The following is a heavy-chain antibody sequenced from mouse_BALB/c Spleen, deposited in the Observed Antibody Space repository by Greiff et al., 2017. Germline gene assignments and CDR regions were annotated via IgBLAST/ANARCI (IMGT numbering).Heavy chain of an antibody. Sequence: DVQLQESGPGLVKPSQSLSLTCTVTGYSITSDYAWNWIRQFPGNKLGWMGYISYSGSTSYNPSLKSRIAITRDTSKNQFFLQLNSVTTEDTATYYCARTPPYYGIFAWFAYWGQGTLVTVSA. CDR1: GYSITSDYA. D-gene: IGHD2-10*01. V-gene: IGHV3-2*02. J-gene: IGHJ3*01. CDR2: ISYSGST. CDR3: ARTPPYYGIFAWFAY.